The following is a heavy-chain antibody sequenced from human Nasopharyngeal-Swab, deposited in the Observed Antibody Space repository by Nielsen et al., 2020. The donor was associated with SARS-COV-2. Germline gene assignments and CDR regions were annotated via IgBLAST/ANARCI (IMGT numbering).Heavy chain of an antibody. CDR1: GFTFSTYS. CDR3: ARLPSAWGRRDFDY. Sequence: GESLKISCAASGFTFSTYSMIWVRQAPAKGLEWVSWISSSVSYIYYADSVKGRFTISRDNAKNELYLQMSSLKAEDTAVYYCARLPSAWGRRDFDYWGQGTLVTVSS. D-gene: IGHD6-19*01. J-gene: IGHJ4*02. V-gene: IGHV3-21*06. CDR2: ISSSVSYI.